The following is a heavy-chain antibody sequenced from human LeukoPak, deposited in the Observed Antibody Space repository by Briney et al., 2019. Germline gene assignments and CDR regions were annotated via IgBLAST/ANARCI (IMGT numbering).Heavy chain of an antibody. D-gene: IGHD1-26*01. CDR1: GFTISDFW. CDR3: ATPSGSYRYYFDY. J-gene: IGHJ4*02. CDR2: IKEDGTEK. Sequence: GGSLRLSCAGSGFTISDFWMTWVRQTPGKGLEWVTNIKEDGTEKNLVDSVKGRFTISRDNAKNSLYLQMNSLRAEDTAVYYCATPSGSYRYYFDYWGQGTLVTVSS. V-gene: IGHV3-7*01.